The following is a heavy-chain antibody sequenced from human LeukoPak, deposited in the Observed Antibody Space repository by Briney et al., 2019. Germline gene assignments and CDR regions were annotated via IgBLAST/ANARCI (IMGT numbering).Heavy chain of an antibody. D-gene: IGHD6-19*01. CDR3: AKDETHSSGWAPFDS. Sequence: GGTLRLSCAASGFTFSSYGMSWVRQAPGKGLEWVSAISGSGGSTYYADSVKGRFTISRDSSKNTLYLQMNSLRAEDTAVYYCAKDETHSSGWAPFDSWGQGTLVIVSS. CDR1: GFTFSSYG. CDR2: ISGSGGST. J-gene: IGHJ4*02. V-gene: IGHV3-23*01.